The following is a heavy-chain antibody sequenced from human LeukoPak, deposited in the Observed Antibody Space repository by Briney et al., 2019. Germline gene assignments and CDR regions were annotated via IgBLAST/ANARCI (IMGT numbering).Heavy chain of an antibody. D-gene: IGHD5-12*01. J-gene: IGHJ6*02. Sequence: SETLSLTCTVSGGSISSSDHYWGWIRQPPGKGLEWIGSIYYNGDTYYSPSLKSRVTISVDTSKNQFSLKLSSVTAADTAVYYCARVLTHRYSGYDRGGIPYGMDVWGQGTTVTVSS. CDR3: ARVLTHRYSGYDRGGIPYGMDV. CDR1: GGSISSSDHY. V-gene: IGHV4-39*07. CDR2: IYYNGDT.